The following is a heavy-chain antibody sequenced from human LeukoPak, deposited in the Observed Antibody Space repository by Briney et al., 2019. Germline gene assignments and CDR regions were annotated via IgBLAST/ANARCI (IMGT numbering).Heavy chain of an antibody. J-gene: IGHJ6*03. CDR2: INHSGST. CDR1: GGSFSDHY. CDR3: ARGPTLNGLQDYYYMDV. V-gene: IGHV4-34*01. Sequence: PSETLPLTCAVYGGSFSDHYWSWIRQPPGKGLEWIGEINHSGSTNYNPSLKSRVTISVDTSKNQFSLKLSSVTAADTAVYYCARGPTLNGLQDYYYMDVWGKGTTVTVSS. D-gene: IGHD2-8*01.